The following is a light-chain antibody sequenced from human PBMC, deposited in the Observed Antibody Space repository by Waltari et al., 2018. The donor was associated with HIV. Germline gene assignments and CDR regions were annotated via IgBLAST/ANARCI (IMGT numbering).Light chain of an antibody. J-gene: IGLJ3*02. CDR3: SSYTSSSTLVV. Sequence: QSALTQPASVSGSPGQSITISCTGTSSHVGGYTYVSWYQQHPGKAPKLMIYEVSNRPSGVSNRFSGSKSGNTASLTISGLQAEDEADYYCSSYTSSSTLVVFGGGTKLTVL. CDR1: SSHVGGYTY. CDR2: EVS. V-gene: IGLV2-14*01.